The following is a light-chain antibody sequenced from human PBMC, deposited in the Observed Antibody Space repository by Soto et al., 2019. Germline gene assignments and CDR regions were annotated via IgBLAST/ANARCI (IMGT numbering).Light chain of an antibody. J-gene: IGKJ1*01. CDR3: KQYNNWPPWT. Sequence: EIVMTQSPATLSVSPGERATLSCRASQSVSSNLAWYQQKPCQAPRLLIYGASTRATGNPARFSGSGSGTEFTLTISSLQSEDFAVYYCKQYNNWPPWTFGQGTKVEIK. V-gene: IGKV3-15*01. CDR1: QSVSSN. CDR2: GAS.